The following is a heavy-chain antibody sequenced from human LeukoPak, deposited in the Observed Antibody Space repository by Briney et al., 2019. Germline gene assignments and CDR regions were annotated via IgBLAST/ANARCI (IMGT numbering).Heavy chain of an antibody. J-gene: IGHJ4*02. V-gene: IGHV4-34*01. Sequence: SETLSLTCAVYGGSFSGYYWSWIRQPPGKGLEWIGSIYYSGSTYYNPSLKSRVTISLDTSKNQFSLKLSSVTAADTAVYYCARALGVGSYYPFGYWGQGTLVTVSS. CDR1: GGSFSGYY. CDR2: IYYSGST. D-gene: IGHD1-26*01. CDR3: ARALGVGSYYPFGY.